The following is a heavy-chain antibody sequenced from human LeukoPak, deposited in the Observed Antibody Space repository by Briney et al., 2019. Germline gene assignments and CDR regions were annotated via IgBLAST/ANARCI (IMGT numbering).Heavy chain of an antibody. CDR3: ARRNGARYSSGWYPDY. CDR2: INHSGST. D-gene: IGHD6-19*01. V-gene: IGHV4-34*01. J-gene: IGHJ4*02. CDR1: GGSFSGYY. Sequence: SETLSLTCAVYGGSFSGYYWSWIRQPPGKGLEWIGEINHSGSTNYNPSLKSRVTISVDTSKNQFSLKLSSVTAADTAVYYCARRNGARYSSGWYPDYWGQGTLVTVSS.